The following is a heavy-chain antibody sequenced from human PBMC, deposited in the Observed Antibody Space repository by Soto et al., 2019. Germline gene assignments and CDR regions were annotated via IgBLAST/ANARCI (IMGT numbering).Heavy chain of an antibody. CDR3: ARAGRNSSHLKRGDYFDY. CDR1: GGSISSGGYY. CDR2: IYYSGST. Sequence: SETLSLTCTVSGGSISSGGYYWSWIRQHPGKGLEWIGYIYYSGSTYYNPSLKSRVTISVDTSKNQFSLKLSSVTAADTAVYYCARAGRNSSHLKRGDYFDYWGQGTLVTVSS. J-gene: IGHJ4*02. V-gene: IGHV4-31*03. D-gene: IGHD3-22*01.